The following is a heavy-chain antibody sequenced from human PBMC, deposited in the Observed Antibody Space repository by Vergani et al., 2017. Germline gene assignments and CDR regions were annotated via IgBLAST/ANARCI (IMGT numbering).Heavy chain of an antibody. CDR2: IDDKGKS. CDR3: VRRDFWVGPRTFDF. Sequence: QVQLHQWGAGLLKTSETLSLTCAVSGAAFNSYQWTWIRQSPGRGLEWIGEIDDKGKSICNPTLKSRVTISVDNSKRHFSLHVTSVTAADSAMYHCVRRDFWVGPRTFDFWGAGTPVTVSS. D-gene: IGHD3-3*01. V-gene: IGHV4-34*01. J-gene: IGHJ3*01. CDR1: GAAFNSYQ.